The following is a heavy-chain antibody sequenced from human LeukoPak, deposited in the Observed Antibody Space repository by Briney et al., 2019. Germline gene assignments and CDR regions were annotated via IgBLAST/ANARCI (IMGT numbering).Heavy chain of an antibody. Sequence: PGGSLRLSCAASGFIFSSYRMHWFRQGPGKGLVWVSRISTDGSSTSYADSVKGRFTISRDNAKNTLYLQMDSLRAEDSAVYYCARVRSGTWNGYEYWGQGTLVTVSS. CDR3: ARVRSGTWNGYEY. CDR1: GFIFSSYR. J-gene: IGHJ4*02. CDR2: ISTDGSST. D-gene: IGHD3-3*01. V-gene: IGHV3-74*01.